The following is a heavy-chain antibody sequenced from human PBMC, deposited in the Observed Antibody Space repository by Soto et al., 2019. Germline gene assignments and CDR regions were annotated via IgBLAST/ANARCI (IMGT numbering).Heavy chain of an antibody. CDR3: AKDSRSLTRITIFGVDYMDV. Sequence: EVQLLESGGGLVQPGGSLRLSCAASGLTFNSYAMSWVRQAPGKGLEWVAAISDSGGSTYYADSVKGRFTISRDNSKNTLYLQMISLRLEETAVYYCAKDSRSLTRITIFGVDYMDVWGKGTTVTVSS. CDR1: GLTFNSYA. V-gene: IGHV3-23*01. D-gene: IGHD3-3*01. CDR2: ISDSGGST. J-gene: IGHJ6*03.